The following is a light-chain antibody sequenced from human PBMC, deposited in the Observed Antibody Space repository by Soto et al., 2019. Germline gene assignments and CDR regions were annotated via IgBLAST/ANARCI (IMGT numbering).Light chain of an antibody. CDR3: QQRSTWPLT. J-gene: IGKJ5*01. CDR1: QSVSSF. CDR2: DAS. V-gene: IGKV3-11*01. Sequence: EIVLTQSPATLSLSPGERVTLSCRASQSVSSFLAWYQQKPGQAPRLLIYDASNRAPGTPARFSGSGSGTDFTLTISSLEPEDFAVYYCQQRSTWPLTFGQGTLLEMK.